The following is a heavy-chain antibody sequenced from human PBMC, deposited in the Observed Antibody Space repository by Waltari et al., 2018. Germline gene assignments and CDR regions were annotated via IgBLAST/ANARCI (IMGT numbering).Heavy chain of an antibody. CDR3: ERDSWAKTGPRGVDY. V-gene: IGHV1-2*02. CDR2: IKLKSEGT. D-gene: IGHD1-7*01. CDR1: GYTFTGYS. J-gene: IGHJ4*02. Sequence: QVQLVQSGAEVKKPGASVKVSCKASGYTFTGYSLHSVRPAPGQGLEWRGRIKLKSEGTNNAKKCKVKVSMTRDTAISTADMEVGRRRSDDTAVYDCERDSWAKTGPRGVDYWGQGTLVTVSS.